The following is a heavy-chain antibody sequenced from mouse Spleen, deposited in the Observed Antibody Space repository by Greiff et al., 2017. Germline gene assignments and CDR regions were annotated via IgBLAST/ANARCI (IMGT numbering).Heavy chain of an antibody. CDR3: ARQSGNEFAY. J-gene: IGHJ3*01. CDR2: ISSGGSYT. V-gene: IGHV5-9-3*01. CDR1: GFTFSSYA. Sequence: EVHLVESGGGLVKPGGSLKLSCAASGFTFSSYAMSWVRQTPEKRLEWVATISSGGSYTYYPDSVKGRFTISRDNAKNTLYLQMSSLRSEDTAMYYCARQSGNEFAYWGQGTLVTVSA. D-gene: IGHD1-3*01.